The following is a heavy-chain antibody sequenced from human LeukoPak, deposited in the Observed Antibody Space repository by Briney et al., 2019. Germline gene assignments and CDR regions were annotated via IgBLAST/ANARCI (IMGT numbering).Heavy chain of an antibody. V-gene: IGHV3-23*01. J-gene: IGHJ4*02. CDR3: AKASLAANYDSSGWYFFDY. CDR1: GFSFRSYA. Sequence: GGSLRLSCAASGFSFRSYAMTWVRQAPGKGLEWVSTISGNGGSTYFANAMKGRFTISRDNSKNTLYLQMNSLRAEDTAVYYCAKASLAANYDSSGWYFFDYWGQGILVTVSS. CDR2: ISGNGGST. D-gene: IGHD6-19*01.